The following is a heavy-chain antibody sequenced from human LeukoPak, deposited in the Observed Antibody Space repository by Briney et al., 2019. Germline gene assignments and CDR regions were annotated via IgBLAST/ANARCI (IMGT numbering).Heavy chain of an antibody. J-gene: IGHJ4*02. CDR3: AKENWKLGIAAAGYFDY. CDR2: ISGSGGST. V-gene: IGHV3-23*01. Sequence: RGSLRLSCAASGFTFSSYAMSWVRQAPGKGLEWVSAISGSGGSTYYADSVKGRFTISRDNSKNTLYLQMNSLRAEDTAVYYCAKENWKLGIAAAGYFDYWGQGTLVTVSS. CDR1: GFTFSSYA. D-gene: IGHD6-13*01.